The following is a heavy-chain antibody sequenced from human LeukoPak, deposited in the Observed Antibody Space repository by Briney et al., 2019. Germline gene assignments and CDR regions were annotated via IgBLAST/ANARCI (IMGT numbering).Heavy chain of an antibody. CDR2: IYYSGST. V-gene: IGHV4-31*03. J-gene: IGHJ4*02. D-gene: IGHD5-18*01. CDR3: ARVVRIQLWNFDY. CDR1: GGSISSGGYY. Sequence: SETLSLACTVSGGSISSGGYYWSWIRQHPGKGLEGIGYIYYSGSTYYNPSLKSRVTISVDTSKNQFSLKLSSVTAADTAVYYCARVVRIQLWNFDYWGQGTLVTVSS.